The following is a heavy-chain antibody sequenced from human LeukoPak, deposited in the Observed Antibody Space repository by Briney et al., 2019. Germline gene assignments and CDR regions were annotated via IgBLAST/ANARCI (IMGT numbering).Heavy chain of an antibody. CDR3: AREGYNYPYYYCGMDV. CDR1: GFTFSTYA. CDR2: ISSSGSTI. J-gene: IGHJ6*02. V-gene: IGHV3-48*03. D-gene: IGHD5-18*01. Sequence: PGGSLRLSCAASGFTFSTYAMNWVRQAPGKGLEWISYISSSGSTIYYAHSVKGRFTITRDKAKNSLYLQMNSLRAEDTALYYCAREGYNYPYYYCGMDVWGQGTTVTVSS.